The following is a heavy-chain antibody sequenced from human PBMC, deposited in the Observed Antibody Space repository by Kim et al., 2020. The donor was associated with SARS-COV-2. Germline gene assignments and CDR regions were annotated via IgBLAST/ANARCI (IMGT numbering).Heavy chain of an antibody. D-gene: IGHD3-16*01. V-gene: IGHV4-30-2*01. CDR3: ARGGGGAFDI. Sequence: SETLSLTCAVSGGSISSGGYSWSWIRQPPGKGLEWIGYIYHSGSTYYNPSLKSRVTISVDRSKNQFSLKLSSVTAADTAVYYCARGGGGAFDIWGQGTMVTVSS. J-gene: IGHJ3*02. CDR1: GGSISSGGYS. CDR2: IYHSGST.